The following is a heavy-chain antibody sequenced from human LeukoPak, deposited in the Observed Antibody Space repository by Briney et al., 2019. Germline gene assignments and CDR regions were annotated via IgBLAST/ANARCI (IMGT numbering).Heavy chain of an antibody. J-gene: IGHJ6*03. CDR2: ISGSGDNR. Sequence: GGSLRLSCAASGFTFSSHAMSWVRQAPGKGLEWVSSISGSGDNRNYADSVKGRFTISRDNSKNTLYLQMNSLRAEDTAVYYCAKGGYSVAAYYYYYYMDVWGKGTTVTVSS. CDR3: AKGGYSVAAYYYYYYMDV. CDR1: GFTFSSHA. V-gene: IGHV3-23*01. D-gene: IGHD6-6*01.